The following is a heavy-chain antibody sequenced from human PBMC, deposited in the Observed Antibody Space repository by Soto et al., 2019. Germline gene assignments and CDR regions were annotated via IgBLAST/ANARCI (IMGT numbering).Heavy chain of an antibody. CDR3: ARTGYYDSSGYYPDY. J-gene: IGHJ4*02. D-gene: IGHD3-22*01. Sequence: GESLEISCKGSGYSFTSYWISCVRQMPGKGLEWMGRIDPSDSYTNYSPSFQGHVTISADKSISTAYLQWSSLKASDTAMYCCARTGYYDSSGYYPDYWGQGTLVTVSS. CDR1: GYSFTSYW. V-gene: IGHV5-10-1*01. CDR2: IDPSDSYT.